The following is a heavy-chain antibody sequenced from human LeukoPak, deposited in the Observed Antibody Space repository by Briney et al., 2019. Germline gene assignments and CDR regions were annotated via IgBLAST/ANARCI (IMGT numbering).Heavy chain of an antibody. D-gene: IGHD2-21*02. Sequence: GGSLRLSCAASGFTFSSYSMNWVRQAPGKGLEWVANIKQDGSEKYYVDSVKGRFTISRDNAKNSLYLQMNSLRAEDTAVYYCARAEGAYCGGDCYPPFAFDIWGQGTMVTVSS. J-gene: IGHJ3*02. CDR1: GFTFSSYS. CDR2: IKQDGSEK. CDR3: ARAEGAYCGGDCYPPFAFDI. V-gene: IGHV3-7*01.